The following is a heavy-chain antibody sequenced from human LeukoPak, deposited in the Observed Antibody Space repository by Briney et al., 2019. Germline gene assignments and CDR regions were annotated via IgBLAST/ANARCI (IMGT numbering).Heavy chain of an antibody. CDR3: ARDRLTYYSGSGSDF. J-gene: IGHJ4*02. Sequence: ASVKVSCKASGYTFTAYGISWVRQAPGQGLEWIGWISVYNGNTNYTPKLQGRVTMTTDTSTSTAYMELRSLRSDDTAVYYCARDRLTYYSGSGSDFWGQGTLVTVSS. D-gene: IGHD3-10*01. V-gene: IGHV1-18*01. CDR1: GYTFTAYG. CDR2: ISVYNGNT.